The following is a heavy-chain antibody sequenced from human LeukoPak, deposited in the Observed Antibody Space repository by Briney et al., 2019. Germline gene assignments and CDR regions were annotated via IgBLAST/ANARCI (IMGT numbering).Heavy chain of an antibody. D-gene: IGHD3-10*01. Sequence: PSETLSLTCTVSGYSIGSGYYCGWIRQPPGRGLEWIGSIYHSGTSYYNPSLKSRVTISVDTSRNQFSLNLSPVTAADTAVYYCATQTLWFGTVWGQGTLVTVSS. CDR3: ATQTLWFGTV. CDR1: GYSIGSGYY. CDR2: IYHSGTS. J-gene: IGHJ4*02. V-gene: IGHV4-38-2*02.